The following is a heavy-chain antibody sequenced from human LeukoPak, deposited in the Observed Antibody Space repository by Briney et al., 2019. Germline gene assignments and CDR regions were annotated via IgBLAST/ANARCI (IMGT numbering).Heavy chain of an antibody. J-gene: IGHJ4*02. CDR3: ARDQGYFDY. CDR1: GFTFSGYW. CDR2: IKQDGSEK. Sequence: GGSLRLSCAASGFTFSGYWMSWVRQAPGKGLEWVANIKQDGSEKYYVDSVKGRFTISRDNAKNSLYLQMNSLRAEDTAVYYCARDQGYFDYWGQGTLVTVSS. V-gene: IGHV3-7*01.